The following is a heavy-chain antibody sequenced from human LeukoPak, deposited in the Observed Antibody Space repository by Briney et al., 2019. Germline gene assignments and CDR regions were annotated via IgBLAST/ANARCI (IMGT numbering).Heavy chain of an antibody. J-gene: IGHJ5*02. CDR1: GYTFTGYY. CDR2: INPNSGGA. Sequence: ASVKVSCKASGYTFTGYYIHWVRQAPGQGLEWMGWINPNSGGANYAQKFQGRVTMTRDTSISTAYMELRSLRSDDTAVYYCAREGGYSSGWFDPWGQGTLVTVSS. CDR3: AREGGYSSGWFDP. V-gene: IGHV1-2*02. D-gene: IGHD6-19*01.